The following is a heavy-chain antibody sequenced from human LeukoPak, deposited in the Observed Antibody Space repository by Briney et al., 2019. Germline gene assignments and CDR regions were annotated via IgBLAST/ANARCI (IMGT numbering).Heavy chain of an antibody. Sequence: SETLSLTRTVSGGSISSYYWSWIRQPAGKGLEWIGRIYTSGSTNYNPSLKSRVTMSVDTSKNQFSLKLSSVTAADTAVYYCARDISGYDPVYFDYWGQGTLVTVSS. D-gene: IGHD5-12*01. CDR2: IYTSGST. CDR3: ARDISGYDPVYFDY. CDR1: GGSISSYY. J-gene: IGHJ4*02. V-gene: IGHV4-4*07.